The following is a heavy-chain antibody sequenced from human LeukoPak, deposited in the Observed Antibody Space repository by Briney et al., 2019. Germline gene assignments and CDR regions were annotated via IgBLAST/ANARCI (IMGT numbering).Heavy chain of an antibody. J-gene: IGHJ3*02. CDR3: AKETPSGGSYYGFAFDI. V-gene: IGHV3-23*01. Sequence: PGGSLRLSCAVSGFTFNTYFMHWVRQSPGKGLEWVSSISDGGDSTYYADSVKGRFTISRDNSKNTLYLQMNSLRAEDTAVYHCAKETPSGGSYYGFAFDIWGQGTMVTVSS. CDR1: GFTFNTYF. CDR2: ISDGGDST. D-gene: IGHD1-26*01.